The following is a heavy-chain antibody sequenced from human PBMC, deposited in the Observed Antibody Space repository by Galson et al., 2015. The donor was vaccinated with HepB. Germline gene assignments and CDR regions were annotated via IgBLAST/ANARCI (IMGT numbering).Heavy chain of an antibody. CDR3: AKDLRWFRYMGDAFDN. Sequence: SLRLSCAASGFTFSSYGMHWVRQAPGKGLEWEAFMRYDGSDKYFADSVKGRFTISRDSSKNTLYLQMKSLRAEDTAVYYCAKDLRWFRYMGDAFDNWGQGTMVTVSS. V-gene: IGHV3-30*02. CDR1: GFTFSSYG. J-gene: IGHJ3*02. D-gene: IGHD1-14*01. CDR2: MRYDGSDK.